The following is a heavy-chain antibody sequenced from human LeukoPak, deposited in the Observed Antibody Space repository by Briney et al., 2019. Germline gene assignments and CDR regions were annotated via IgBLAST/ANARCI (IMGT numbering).Heavy chain of an antibody. D-gene: IGHD3-10*01. J-gene: IGHJ3*02. CDR1: GFTVSSNP. V-gene: IGHV3-30*02. CDR3: AKDGRQRKTYFYGSGSVNAFDI. CDR2: IRYDASYK. Sequence: GGSLRLSCTVSGFTVSSNPMSWVRQAPGKGLEWVAFIRYDASYKFYADSVKGRFTISRDNSKNTLYLQMNSLRAEDTALYYCAKDGRQRKTYFYGSGSVNAFDIWGQGTMITVSS.